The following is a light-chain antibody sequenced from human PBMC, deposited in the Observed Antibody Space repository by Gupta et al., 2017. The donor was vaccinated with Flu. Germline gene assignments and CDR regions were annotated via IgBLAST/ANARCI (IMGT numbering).Light chain of an antibody. CDR3: VLYMGSGML. CDR1: SGSVSAGYY. V-gene: IGLV8-61*01. Sequence: GPVTLTCGLSSGSVSAGYYPSWYQQTPGQDPRTLIYSTHSRSSGVPDRFSGYIRGNKAALTLTGAQADDESHYHCVLYMGSGMLLGGGTRLTVL. J-gene: IGLJ3*02. CDR2: STH.